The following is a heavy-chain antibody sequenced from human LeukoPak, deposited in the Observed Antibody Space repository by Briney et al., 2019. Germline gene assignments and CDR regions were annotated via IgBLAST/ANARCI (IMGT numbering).Heavy chain of an antibody. CDR3: ARDRDVDTAMVLFDP. J-gene: IGHJ5*02. Sequence: GRSLRLSCAASGFTFSDYYMSWIRQAPGKGLEWVSYISSSGSTIYYADSVKGRFTISRDNAKNSLYLQMNSLRAEDTAVYYCARDRDVDTAMVLFDPWGQGTLVTVSS. CDR1: GFTFSDYY. V-gene: IGHV3-11*01. CDR2: ISSSGSTI. D-gene: IGHD5-18*01.